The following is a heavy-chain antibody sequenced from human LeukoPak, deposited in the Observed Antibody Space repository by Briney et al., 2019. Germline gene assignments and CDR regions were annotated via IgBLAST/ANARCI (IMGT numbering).Heavy chain of an antibody. CDR2: ISSSGSTI. D-gene: IGHD1-14*01. CDR1: GFTFSDYY. Sequence: GGSLRLSCAASGFTFSDYYMSWIRQAPGKGLEWVSYISSSGSTIYYADSVKGRFTISRDNANNFLYLQMNSLRAEDTAVYYCATETNGRHYDYWGQGTLLTVSS. J-gene: IGHJ4*02. CDR3: ATETNGRHYDY. V-gene: IGHV3-11*04.